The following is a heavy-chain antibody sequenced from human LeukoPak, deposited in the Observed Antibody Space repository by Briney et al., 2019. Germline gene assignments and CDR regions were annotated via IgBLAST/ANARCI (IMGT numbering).Heavy chain of an antibody. V-gene: IGHV4-61*02. CDR1: GGSISSGSYY. CDR3: ARARYYDSSGYYSNDAFDI. Sequence: SQTLSLTCTVSGGSISSGSYYWSWIRQPDGKGLEWIGRIYTSGSTNYNPSLKSRVTISVDTSKNQFYLKLSSVTAADTAVYYCARARYYDSSGYYSNDAFDIWGQGTMVTVSS. D-gene: IGHD3-22*01. J-gene: IGHJ3*02. CDR2: IYTSGST.